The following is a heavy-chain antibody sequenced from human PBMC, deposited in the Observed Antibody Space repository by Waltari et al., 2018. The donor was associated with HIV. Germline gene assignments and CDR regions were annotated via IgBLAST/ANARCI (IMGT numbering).Heavy chain of an antibody. J-gene: IGHJ6*02. V-gene: IGHV3-11*04. CDR1: GFIFSDYY. Sequence: QVQLVESGGGLVKPGGSLRLSCAASGFIFSDYYMTLIRQAPGKGLHWVSYIASGGSAIKYADSVQGRFTISRDNAKNSLYLQMNSLRVEDTAIYYCARIRGYSQDYYGMDVWGQGTTVTVSS. CDR3: ARIRGYSQDYYGMDV. CDR2: IASGGSAI. D-gene: IGHD5-12*01.